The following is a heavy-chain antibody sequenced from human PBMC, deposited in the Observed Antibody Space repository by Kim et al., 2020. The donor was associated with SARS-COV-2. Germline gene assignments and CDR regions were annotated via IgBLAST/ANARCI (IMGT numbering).Heavy chain of an antibody. V-gene: IGHV1-46*01. J-gene: IGHJ5*02. Sequence: YAQELQGRVTMTRETSTSTVYMELSSLRSEDTAVYYCARGGTGDLNWFDPWGQGTLVTVSS. CDR3: ARGGTGDLNWFDP. D-gene: IGHD2-21*02.